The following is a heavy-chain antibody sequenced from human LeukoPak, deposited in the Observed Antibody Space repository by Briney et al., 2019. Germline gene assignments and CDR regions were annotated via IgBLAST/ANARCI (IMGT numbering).Heavy chain of an antibody. CDR3: ARKGPANYYYYYMHV. V-gene: IGHV1-8*01. CDR1: GYTFTSYD. CDR2: MNPNSGNT. D-gene: IGHD6-25*01. J-gene: IGHJ6*03. Sequence: ASVKVSCKASGYTFTSYDLNWVRQVTGQGLEWMGWMNPNSGNTGYAPKFQGRVTMTRNTSISTAYMELSNLRSDDTAVNYCARKGPANYYYYYMHVWGRGTSVTVSS.